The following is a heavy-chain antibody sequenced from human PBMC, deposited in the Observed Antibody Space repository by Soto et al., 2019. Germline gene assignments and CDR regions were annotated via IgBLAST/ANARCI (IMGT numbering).Heavy chain of an antibody. V-gene: IGHV1-18*01. CDR2: ISTFNSHT. D-gene: IGHD2-8*01. CDR3: ARGPLAYPIPDFEY. J-gene: IGHJ4*02. CDR1: GYTFTSYG. Sequence: QVQLLQSGAEVKKPGASVKVSCKASGYTFTSYGISWVRQAPGQGLEWMGWISTFNSHTDYAQKVQGRVAMTTDRATGTAYMELRSLRSDDTAVYYWARGPLAYPIPDFEYWGQGTLVTVSS.